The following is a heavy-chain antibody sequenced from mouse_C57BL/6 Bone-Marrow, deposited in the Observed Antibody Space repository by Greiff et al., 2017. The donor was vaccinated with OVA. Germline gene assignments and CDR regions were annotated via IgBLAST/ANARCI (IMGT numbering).Heavy chain of an antibody. D-gene: IGHD1-1*01. CDR2: IYPRSGNT. Sequence: VQLQQSGAELARPGASVKLSCKASGYTFTSYGISWVKQRPGQGLEWIGEIYPRSGNTYYNEKFKGKATLTADKSSSTAYMELRSLTSEDSAVYFCARYGSSLNFDYWGQGTTLTVSS. CDR1: GYTFTSYG. J-gene: IGHJ2*01. V-gene: IGHV1-81*01. CDR3: ARYGSSLNFDY.